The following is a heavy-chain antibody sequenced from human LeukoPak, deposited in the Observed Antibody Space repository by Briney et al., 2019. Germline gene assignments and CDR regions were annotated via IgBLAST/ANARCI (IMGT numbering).Heavy chain of an antibody. CDR1: GGSISSSSYY. J-gene: IGHJ4*02. Sequence: SETLSLTCTVSGGSISSSSYYWGWIRQPPGKGLEWIGNIYYSGSTYYNPSLKSRVTISVDTSQNQFYLKLSSVTAADTAVYYCARDGYSGSDALWGQGTLVTVSS. D-gene: IGHD5-12*01. CDR3: ARDGYSGSDAL. CDR2: IYYSGST. V-gene: IGHV4-39*07.